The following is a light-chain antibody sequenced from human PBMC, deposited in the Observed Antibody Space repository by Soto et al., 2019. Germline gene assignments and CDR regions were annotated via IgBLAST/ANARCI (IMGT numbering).Light chain of an antibody. Sequence: VVLTQSPATLSLSPGERATLSCRASQSVSSYLAWYQQKPGQAPRLLIYDAYNRATGIQARFSGSGSGTDFTLTIRSLEPEDFAVYYCQQRSNWPFTFGQGTRLEIK. CDR1: QSVSSY. CDR2: DAY. CDR3: QQRSNWPFT. J-gene: IGKJ5*01. V-gene: IGKV3-11*01.